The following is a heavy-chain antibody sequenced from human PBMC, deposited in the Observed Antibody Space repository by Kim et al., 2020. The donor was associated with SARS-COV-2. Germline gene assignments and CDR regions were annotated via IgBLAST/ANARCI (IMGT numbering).Heavy chain of an antibody. J-gene: IGHJ4*02. Sequence: YYNPSLKSRVTISVDTSKNQFSLKLSSVTAADTAVYYCARDAVAGGFDYWGQGTLVTVSS. V-gene: IGHV4-31*02. CDR3: ARDAVAGGFDY. D-gene: IGHD6-19*01.